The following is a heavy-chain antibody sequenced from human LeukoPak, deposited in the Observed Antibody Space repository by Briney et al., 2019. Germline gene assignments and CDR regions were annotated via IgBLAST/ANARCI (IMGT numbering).Heavy chain of an antibody. D-gene: IGHD2-2*01. CDR1: GFTFSSYG. V-gene: IGHV3-30*02. CDR2: MRYDGSSN. J-gene: IGHJ4*02. Sequence: GGSLRLSCAASGFTFSSYGMHWVRQAPGKGLEWVAFMRYDGSSNYYADSVKGRFTISRDNSKNTLYLQMNSLRAEDTAVYYCAKDRALYCGSTSCSLPVDYWGQGTLVTVSS. CDR3: AKDRALYCGSTSCSLPVDY.